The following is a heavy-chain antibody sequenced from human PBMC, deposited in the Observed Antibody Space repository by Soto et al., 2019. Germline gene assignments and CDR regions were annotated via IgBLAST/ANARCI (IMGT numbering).Heavy chain of an antibody. Sequence: QVQLVESGGGVVQPGRSLRLSCAASGFIISGYAMHWVRQAPGKGLEWVALISYDGTYKYYEDSVKGRFTMSRDKSKNTLYLQMNSLRAEDTAVFYCARGGGYDFFDYWGQGTLVTVSS. CDR1: GFIISGYA. CDR3: ARGGGYDFFDY. D-gene: IGHD5-12*01. J-gene: IGHJ4*02. CDR2: ISYDGTYK. V-gene: IGHV3-30-3*01.